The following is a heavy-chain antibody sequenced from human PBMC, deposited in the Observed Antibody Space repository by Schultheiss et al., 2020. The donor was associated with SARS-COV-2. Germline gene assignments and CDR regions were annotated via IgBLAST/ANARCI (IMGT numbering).Heavy chain of an antibody. CDR3: ARDPYQGYSSGRYFDY. J-gene: IGHJ4*02. CDR2: ISANNGNR. V-gene: IGHV1-18*01. CDR1: GYTFTSYA. Sequence: ASVKVSCKASGYTFTSYAMNWVRQAPGQGLEWMGWISANNGNRNYAQKLQGRVTMTTDTSTSTAYMELRSLRSDDTAVYYCARDPYQGYSSGRYFDYWGQGTLVTVSS. D-gene: IGHD5-18*01.